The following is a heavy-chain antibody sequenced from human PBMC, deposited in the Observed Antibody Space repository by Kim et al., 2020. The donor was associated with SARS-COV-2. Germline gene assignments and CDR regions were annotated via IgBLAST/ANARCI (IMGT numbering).Heavy chain of an antibody. V-gene: IGHV3-23*05. D-gene: IGHD5-12*01. J-gene: IGHJ4*02. Sequence: GGSLRLSCAPSGFTFKRHGMSWVRQAPGKGLEWVSTINNKGGRIHYSDSVKGRFIISRYNSKDILYLQMNSLKAEDTAIYYCARGSVDNGFYEGFDYGGQGTLIT. CDR3: ARGSVDNGFYEGFDY. CDR2: INNKGGRI. CDR1: GFTFKRHG.